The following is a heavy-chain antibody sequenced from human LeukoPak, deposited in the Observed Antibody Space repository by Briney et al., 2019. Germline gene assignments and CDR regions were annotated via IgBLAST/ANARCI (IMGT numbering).Heavy chain of an antibody. Sequence: GGSLRLSCVASEFTFNMHWMNWVRQAPGKGLEWVSSINSSSGYIYYADSVKGRFTISRDNAKNSLYLQMNSLRAEDTAVYYCARDLYRIVVVPHYFDFWGQGTLVTVSS. D-gene: IGHD3-22*01. V-gene: IGHV3-21*01. CDR1: EFTFNMHW. CDR2: INSSSGYI. CDR3: ARDLYRIVVVPHYFDF. J-gene: IGHJ4*02.